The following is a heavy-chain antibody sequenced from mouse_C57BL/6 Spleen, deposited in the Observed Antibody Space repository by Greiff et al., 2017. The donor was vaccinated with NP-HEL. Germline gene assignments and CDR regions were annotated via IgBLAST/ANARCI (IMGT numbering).Heavy chain of an antibody. D-gene: IGHD2-3*01. CDR2: INYDGSST. CDR3: ARDDGYYDFGY. J-gene: IGHJ2*01. CDR1: GFTFSDYY. Sequence: DVKLVESEGGLVQPGSSMKLSCTASGFTFSDYYMAWVRQVPEKGLEWVAHINYDGSSTYYLDSLKSRFIISRDNAKNILYLQMSSLKSEDTATYYCARDDGYYDFGYWGQGTTLTVSS. V-gene: IGHV5-16*01.